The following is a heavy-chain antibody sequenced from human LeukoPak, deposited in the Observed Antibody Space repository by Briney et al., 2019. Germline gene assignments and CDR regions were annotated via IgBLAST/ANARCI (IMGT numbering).Heavy chain of an antibody. CDR3: ARLTVGLFFDA. Sequence: SETLSLTCSVSNDPFSNYFWSWVRQPPGKGLEWIGYVYFDGTTNYNPSLMDRVTISVNATKNQFSLRLNSVTALDTAMYYCARLTVGLFFDAWGQGALVTVSA. J-gene: IGHJ4*02. D-gene: IGHD2-21*02. CDR2: VYFDGTT. V-gene: IGHV4-59*08. CDR1: NDPFSNYF.